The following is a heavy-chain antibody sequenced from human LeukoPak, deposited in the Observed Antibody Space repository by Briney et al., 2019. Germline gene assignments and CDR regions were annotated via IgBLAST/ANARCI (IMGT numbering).Heavy chain of an antibody. V-gene: IGHV3-21*01. D-gene: IGHD4-17*01. CDR1: GFTFSSYG. CDR2: ISSSSSYI. J-gene: IGHJ4*02. Sequence: PGGSLRLSCAASGFTFSSYGMNWVRQAPGKGLEWVSSISSSSSYIYYADSVKGRFTISRDNAKNSLYLQMNSLRAEDTAVYYCARALDDYGANWGQGTLVTVSS. CDR3: ARALDDYGAN.